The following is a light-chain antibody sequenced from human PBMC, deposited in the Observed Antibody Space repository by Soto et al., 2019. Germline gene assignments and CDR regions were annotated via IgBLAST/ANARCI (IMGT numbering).Light chain of an antibody. J-gene: IGKJ1*01. V-gene: IGKV1-39*01. CDR1: QSISSY. CDR3: QQRYSTPKT. CDR2: AAS. Sequence: IQMTQSPASLAASVGDTVTITCRASQSISSYLNWYQPKPGNSHKLLIFAASSLQSGVPSRLSASRSGTDGTLTISSLQPEEGATYYGQQRYSTPKTFGQGTTVDIK.